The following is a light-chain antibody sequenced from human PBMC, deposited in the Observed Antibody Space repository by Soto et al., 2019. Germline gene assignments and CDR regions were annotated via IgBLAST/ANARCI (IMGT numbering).Light chain of an antibody. Sequence: DIQLTQSPSFLSASVGDRVTITCRASQPINSWLAWFQQKPGKAPQLLIHDASSLESGVPPRFSGIGFGTDFTLTITNLQPEDVSTYYCQQYKTSPFTFGQGTKVDIK. CDR3: QQYKTSPFT. J-gene: IGKJ2*01. V-gene: IGKV1-5*01. CDR2: DAS. CDR1: QPINSW.